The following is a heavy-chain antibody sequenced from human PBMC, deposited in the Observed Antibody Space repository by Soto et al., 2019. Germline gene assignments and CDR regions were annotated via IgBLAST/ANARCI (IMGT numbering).Heavy chain of an antibody. CDR3: ERGRDGDY. CDR2: ISAHNGNT. Sequence: QVHLVQSGAEVKKPGASVKVSCKGSGYTFTSYGITWVRQAPGQGLEWMGWISAHNGNTDYAQKLQGRVTVTRDTSTSTAYMELRSLRSDGTAVYYCERGRDGDYWGQGALVTVSS. J-gene: IGHJ4*02. CDR1: GYTFTSYG. V-gene: IGHV1-18*01. D-gene: IGHD6-6*01.